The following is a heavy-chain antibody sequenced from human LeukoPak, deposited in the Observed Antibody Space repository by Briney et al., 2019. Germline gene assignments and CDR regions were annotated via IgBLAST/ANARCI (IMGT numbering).Heavy chain of an antibody. CDR3: ARQTGAGLLNLP. V-gene: IGHV4-39*01. CDR2: IYYSGNT. CDR1: GGSISSSNSY. D-gene: IGHD3/OR15-3a*01. Sequence: SETLSLTCIVSGGSISSSNSYWGWIRQPPGKGLEWIGSIYYSGNTYYNSSLKSRVTISIDTSKNQFSLNLNSVTAADTSTYYCARQTGAGLLNLPGGQGIRVTVSS. J-gene: IGHJ4*02.